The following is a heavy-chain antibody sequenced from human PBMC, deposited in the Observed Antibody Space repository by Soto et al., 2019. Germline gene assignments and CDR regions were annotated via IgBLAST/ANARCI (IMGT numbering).Heavy chain of an antibody. J-gene: IGHJ6*02. Sequence: ASVKVSCKASGGTFSSYAISWVRQAPGQGLEWRGGIIPIFGTANYAQKFQGRVTITADKSTSTACMELSSLRSEDTAVYYCASGDGVVVPAASSRGYYYYGMDVWGQGTTVTVSS. D-gene: IGHD2-2*01. CDR1: GGTFSSYA. CDR2: IIPIFGTA. V-gene: IGHV1-69*06. CDR3: ASGDGVVVPAASSRGYYYYGMDV.